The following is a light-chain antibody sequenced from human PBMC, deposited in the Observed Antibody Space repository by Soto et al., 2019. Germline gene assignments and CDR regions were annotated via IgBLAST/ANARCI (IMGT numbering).Light chain of an antibody. J-gene: IGKJ2*01. V-gene: IGKV1-5*03. CDR3: QQHYTVYCT. CDR2: KAS. CDR1: QSISRW. Sequence: DIQMTQSPSTLSASVGDTVTITCRASQSISRWLAWYQQRPGEAPKLLIFKASELQPGVPSRFRGSGSGTEFTVNIRGLHPNYLATYYCQQHYTVYCTFGQGTK.